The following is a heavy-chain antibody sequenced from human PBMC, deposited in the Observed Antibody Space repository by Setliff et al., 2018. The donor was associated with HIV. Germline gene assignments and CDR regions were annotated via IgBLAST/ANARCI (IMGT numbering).Heavy chain of an antibody. Sequence: WASVKVSCKASGYPFSTYFMHWVRQAPGQGLEWMGIINPSGGSITYAQKFQGRVTFTRDRSMSTAYMELSSLRSEDTAVYYCARVYRNYYAMDVWGQGTTVTVSS. CDR1: GYPFSTYF. CDR3: ARVYRNYYAMDV. J-gene: IGHJ6*02. V-gene: IGHV1-46*01. CDR2: INPSGGSI.